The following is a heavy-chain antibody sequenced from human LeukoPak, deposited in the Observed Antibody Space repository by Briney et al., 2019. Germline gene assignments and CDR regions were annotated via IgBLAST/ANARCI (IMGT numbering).Heavy chain of an antibody. CDR1: GFTLNSYL. CDR3: ARSNPNRNALDL. J-gene: IGHJ3*01. Sequence: PGGSLRLSCAASGFTLNSYLMSWVRQAPGRGREWVANIKKDGSEESYLDSVKGRFTVSRDNAKNSLFLQMNSLRGEDTAVYYCARSNPNRNALDLWGQGTMVTISS. CDR2: IKKDGSEE. D-gene: IGHD1-14*01. V-gene: IGHV3-7*01.